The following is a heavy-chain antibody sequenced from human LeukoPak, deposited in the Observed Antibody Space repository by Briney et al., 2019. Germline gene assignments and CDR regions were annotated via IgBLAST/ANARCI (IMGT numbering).Heavy chain of an antibody. Sequence: GGSLRLSCAASGFTFSSYSMNWVRQAPGKGLEWVSSISSSSSYIYYADSVKGRFTISRDNAKNSLYLQMNSLRAEDTAVYYCARDLNGVGAKYYYYYGMDVWGQGTTVTVSS. J-gene: IGHJ6*02. D-gene: IGHD1-26*01. V-gene: IGHV3-21*01. CDR3: ARDLNGVGAKYYYYYGMDV. CDR1: GFTFSSYS. CDR2: ISSSSSYI.